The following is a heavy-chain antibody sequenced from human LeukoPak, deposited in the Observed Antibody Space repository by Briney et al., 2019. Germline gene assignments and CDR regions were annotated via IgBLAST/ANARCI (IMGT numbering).Heavy chain of an antibody. D-gene: IGHD1/OR15-1a*01. Sequence: SETLSLTCAVYGGSFSGYYWSWIRQPPGKGLEWIGEINHSGSTNYNPSLKSRVTISVDTSKNQFSLKLSSVTAADTAVYYCARLSYNWNTGYWGQGTRVTVSS. CDR1: GGSFSGYY. CDR2: INHSGST. CDR3: ARLSYNWNTGY. J-gene: IGHJ4*02. V-gene: IGHV4-34*01.